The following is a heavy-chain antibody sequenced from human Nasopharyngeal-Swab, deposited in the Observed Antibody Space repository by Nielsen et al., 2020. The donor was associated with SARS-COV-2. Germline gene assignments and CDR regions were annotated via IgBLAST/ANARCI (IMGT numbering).Heavy chain of an antibody. CDR2: ISYRGST. CDR1: GGSINSGDSC. CDR3: ARDYRGAGYYYYGMDV. V-gene: IGHV4-31*03. Sequence: LRLSCTVSGGSINSGDSCWSWIRQHPGKGLEWIGYISYRGSTYYNPSLKSRVTISVDTSKNQVSLNLSSVTAADTAVYYCARDYRGAGYYYYGMDVWGQGTTVTVSS. J-gene: IGHJ6*02. D-gene: IGHD1-26*01.